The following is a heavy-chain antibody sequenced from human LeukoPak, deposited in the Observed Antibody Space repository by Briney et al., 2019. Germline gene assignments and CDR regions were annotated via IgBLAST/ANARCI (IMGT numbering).Heavy chain of an antibody. D-gene: IGHD3-3*01. V-gene: IGHV3-23*01. Sequence: PGGSLRLSCAASGFIFSNYAMSWVRQAPGKGLEWVSGINNSGDRRFYADSVKGRFTISKDNSKNTLYLQMNSLRAEDTAVYYCAKDSITIFGVVIIPDWGQGTLVTVSS. CDR1: GFIFSNYA. CDR2: INNSGDRR. CDR3: AKDSITIFGVVIIPD. J-gene: IGHJ4*02.